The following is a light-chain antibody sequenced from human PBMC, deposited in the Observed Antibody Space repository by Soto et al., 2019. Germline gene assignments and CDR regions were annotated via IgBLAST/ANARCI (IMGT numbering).Light chain of an antibody. CDR1: SSDVGGYAY. CDR2: EVS. Sequence: QSVLTQPASVSGSPGQTITISCAGTSSDVGGYAYVSWYQQYPGKFPKLVISEVSNRPSGVSHRFSVSRSGNTASLTISGLQAEDEADYHCSSYTSRTTPVFGGGTKLTVL. V-gene: IGLV2-14*01. J-gene: IGLJ2*01. CDR3: SSYTSRTTPV.